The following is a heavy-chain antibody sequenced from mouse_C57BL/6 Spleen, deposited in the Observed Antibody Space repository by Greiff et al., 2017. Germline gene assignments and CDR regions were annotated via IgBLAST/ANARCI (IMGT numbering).Heavy chain of an antibody. CDR2: IRNKANNHAT. J-gene: IGHJ4*01. D-gene: IGHD2-3*01. Sequence: DVMLVESGGGLVQPGGSMKLSCAASGFTFSDAWMDWVRQSPEKGLEWVAEIRNKANNHATYYAESVKGRFTISRDDSKSSVYLQMNCLRAEDTGIYYCTRDDGYYEGSMDYWGQGTSVTVSS. V-gene: IGHV6-6*01. CDR3: TRDDGYYEGSMDY. CDR1: GFTFSDAW.